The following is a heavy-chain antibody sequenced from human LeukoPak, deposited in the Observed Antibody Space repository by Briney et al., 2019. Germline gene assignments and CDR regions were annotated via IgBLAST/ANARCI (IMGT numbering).Heavy chain of an antibody. Sequence: ASVKVSCKASGGTFSSYAISWVRQAPGQGLEWMGGIIPIFGTANYAQKFQGRVTITADKSTSTAYMELSSLRSEDTAVYYCARVGAARTHEFDYWGQGTLVTVSS. D-gene: IGHD6-6*01. CDR2: IIPIFGTA. CDR1: GGTFSSYA. V-gene: IGHV1-69*06. J-gene: IGHJ4*02. CDR3: ARVGAARTHEFDY.